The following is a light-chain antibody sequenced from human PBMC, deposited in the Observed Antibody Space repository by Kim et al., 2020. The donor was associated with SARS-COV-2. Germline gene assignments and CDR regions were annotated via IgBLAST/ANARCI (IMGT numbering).Light chain of an antibody. Sequence: SPAERATLSCSTSQLGGSSYLAWYQQKPGQAPRLLIYGASSSATGIPDRFSGSGSGTDFTLTISRLEPEDFAVYYCQQYSRSSKTFGQGTRVDIK. J-gene: IGKJ1*01. CDR1: QLGGSSY. CDR3: QQYSRSSKT. V-gene: IGKV3-20*01. CDR2: GAS.